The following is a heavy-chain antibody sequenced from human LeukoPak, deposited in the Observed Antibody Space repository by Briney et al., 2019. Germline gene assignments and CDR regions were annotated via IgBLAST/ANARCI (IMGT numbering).Heavy chain of an antibody. CDR3: AKDHVQLWLLDY. V-gene: IGHV3-30*02. D-gene: IGHD5-18*01. Sequence: GGSLRLSCAASGFTFSSYGMHWGRQAPGKGLEWGAFIRYDGSNKYYADSVKGRFTISRDNSKNTLYLQMNSLRAEDTAVYYCAKDHVQLWLLDYWGQGTLVTVSS. CDR2: IRYDGSNK. J-gene: IGHJ4*02. CDR1: GFTFSSYG.